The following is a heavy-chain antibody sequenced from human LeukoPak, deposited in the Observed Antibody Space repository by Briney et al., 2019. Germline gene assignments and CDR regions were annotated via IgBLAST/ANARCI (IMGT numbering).Heavy chain of an antibody. D-gene: IGHD6-19*01. CDR2: ISSSGSTI. CDR3: AKDAYLIAVAGNYFEY. V-gene: IGHV3-48*03. Sequence: GGSLRLSCAASGFTFSSYEMNWVRQAPGKGLEWVSYISSSGSTIYYADSVKGRFTISRDNSKNTLYVQMNSLRPEDTAVYYCAKDAYLIAVAGNYFEYWGQGTLVTVSS. J-gene: IGHJ4*02. CDR1: GFTFSSYE.